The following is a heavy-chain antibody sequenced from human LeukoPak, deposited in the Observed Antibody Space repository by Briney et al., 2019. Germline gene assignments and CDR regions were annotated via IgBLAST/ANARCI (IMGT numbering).Heavy chain of an antibody. J-gene: IGHJ6*02. CDR3: ARDNIAVAGITPSRGMDV. Sequence: GSSVKVSCKASGGTFSSYAISWVRQAPGQGLEWMGGIIPIFGTANYAQKFQGRVSITADKSTSTAYMELSSLRSEDTAVYYCARDNIAVAGITPSRGMDVWGQGTTVTVSS. D-gene: IGHD6-19*01. CDR1: GGTFSSYA. V-gene: IGHV1-69*06. CDR2: IIPIFGTA.